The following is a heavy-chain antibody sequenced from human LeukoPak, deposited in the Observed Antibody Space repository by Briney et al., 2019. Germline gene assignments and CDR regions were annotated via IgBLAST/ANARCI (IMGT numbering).Heavy chain of an antibody. CDR3: ARAPGGGYCDY. V-gene: IGHV4-39*07. CDR1: GGSISSSSYY. D-gene: IGHD2-15*01. CDR2: IHYSGST. Sequence: SETLSLACTVSGGSISSSSYYWAWIRQPPGKGLEWIGSIHYSGSTYYNPSLQSRVTISIDTSKNQFSLKLSSVTAADTAVYYCARAPGGGYCDYWGQGTLVTVSS. J-gene: IGHJ4*02.